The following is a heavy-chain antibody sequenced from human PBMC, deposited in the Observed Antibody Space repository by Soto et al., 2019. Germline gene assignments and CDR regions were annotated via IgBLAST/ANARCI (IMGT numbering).Heavy chain of an antibody. V-gene: IGHV1-18*01. D-gene: IGHD6-13*01. Sequence: ASVKVSCKTSGYTFINFGIGWVRQAPGQGLEWMGWISPFNGHTHYAQKFQGRVSLTTDTSTSTAFLELRSLTYDDTAVYYCATYSSSWYGELYYYYYGMDVWGQGTTVTVSS. CDR2: ISPFNGHT. CDR3: ATYSSSWYGELYYYYYGMDV. CDR1: GYTFINFG. J-gene: IGHJ6*02.